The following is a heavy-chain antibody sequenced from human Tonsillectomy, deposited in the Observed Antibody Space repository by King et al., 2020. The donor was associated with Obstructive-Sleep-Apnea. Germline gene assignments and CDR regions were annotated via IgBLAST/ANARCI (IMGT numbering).Heavy chain of an antibody. V-gene: IGHV3-53*04. CDR3: ARVGGIQLWYYFDY. CDR1: GFTVSSNY. D-gene: IGHD5-18*01. J-gene: IGHJ4*02. Sequence: QLVQSGGGLVQPGGSLRLSCAASGFTVSSNYMSWVRQAPGKGLEWVSVIYSGGSTYYADSVKGRFTISRHNSKNTLYLQMNSLRAEDTAVYYCARVGGIQLWYYFDYWGQGTLVTVSS. CDR2: IYSGGST.